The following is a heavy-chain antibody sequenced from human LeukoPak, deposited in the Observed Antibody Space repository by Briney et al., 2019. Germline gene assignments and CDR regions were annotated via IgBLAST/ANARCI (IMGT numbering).Heavy chain of an antibody. CDR1: GFTFSSYE. J-gene: IGHJ4*02. Sequence: EGSLRLSCAASGFTFSSYEMNWVRQAPGKGLEWVSYISSSGSTIYYADSVKGRFTISRDNAKNSLYLQMNSLRAEDTAVYYCARVPYSSSPFDYWGQGTLVTVSS. V-gene: IGHV3-48*03. CDR3: ARVPYSSSPFDY. D-gene: IGHD6-6*01. CDR2: ISSSGSTI.